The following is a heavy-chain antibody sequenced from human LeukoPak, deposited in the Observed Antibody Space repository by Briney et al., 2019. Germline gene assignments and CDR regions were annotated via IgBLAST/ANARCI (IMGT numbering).Heavy chain of an antibody. CDR1: GYTFTDYY. V-gene: IGHV1-2*02. J-gene: IGHJ4*02. CDR3: ARTYCSSTSCYFEALDGHQFDY. CDR2: INPNSGGT. D-gene: IGHD2-2*01. Sequence: GSSVNVSCKASGYTFTDYYMHWVRQAPGQGLEWMGWINPNSGGTNYAQKFQGRVTMTRDTSISTAYMELSRLRSDDTAVYYCARTYCSSTSCYFEALDGHQFDYWGQGTLVTVSS.